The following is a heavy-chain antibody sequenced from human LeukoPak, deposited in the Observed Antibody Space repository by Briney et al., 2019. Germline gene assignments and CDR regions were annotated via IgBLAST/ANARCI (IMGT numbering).Heavy chain of an antibody. J-gene: IGHJ6*02. Sequence: ASVKVSCKASGYTFTGYYMHWVRQAPGQGLEWMGWINPNSGGTNYAQKFQGRVTMTRDTSISTAYMELSRLRSDDTAVYYCARTDYQLPPYYYGMDVWGQGNTVTVSS. CDR1: GYTFTGYY. CDR2: INPNSGGT. V-gene: IGHV1-2*02. CDR3: ARTDYQLPPYYYGMDV. D-gene: IGHD2-2*01.